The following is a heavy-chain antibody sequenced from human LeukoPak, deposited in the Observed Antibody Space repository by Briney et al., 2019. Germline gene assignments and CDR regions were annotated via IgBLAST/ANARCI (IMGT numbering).Heavy chain of an antibody. J-gene: IGHJ4*01. CDR2: IIPSAGRT. D-gene: IGHD2-15*01. V-gene: IGHV1-46*01. CDR3: AREYSGGNFDY. Sequence: GGSLRLSCAASGFTFTSYYIHWVRQAPGQGLEWMGIIIPSAGRTNYAQKFRGRVSMTTDMSTSTVYMELSSLRSEDTAVYYCAREYSGGNFDYWGQGTLVTVSS. CDR1: GFTFTSYY.